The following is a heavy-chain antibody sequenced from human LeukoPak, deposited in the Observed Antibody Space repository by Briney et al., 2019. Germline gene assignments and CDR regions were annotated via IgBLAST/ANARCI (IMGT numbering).Heavy chain of an antibody. V-gene: IGHV1-2*02. CDR3: ARVSGRLYQLQPGYYFDY. J-gene: IGHJ4*02. CDR1: GYTFTGHY. CDR2: INPNSGGT. Sequence: ASVKVSCKASGYTFTGHYMHWVRQAPGQGIEWMGWINPNSGGTNYAQKFQGRVTMTRDTSISTAYMELNGLRSDDTAVYHCARVSGRLYQLQPGYYFDYWGQGTLVTVSS. D-gene: IGHD2-2*01.